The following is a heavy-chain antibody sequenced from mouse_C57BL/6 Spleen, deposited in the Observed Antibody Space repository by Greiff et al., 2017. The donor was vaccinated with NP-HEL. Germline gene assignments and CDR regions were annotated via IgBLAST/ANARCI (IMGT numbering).Heavy chain of an antibody. CDR1: GYSFTSYY. D-gene: IGHD1-1*01. CDR3: AREGTTVVGDY. CDR2: IYPGSGNT. Sequence: QVQLKESGPELVKPGASVKISCKASGYSFTSYYIHWVKQRPGQGLEWIGWIYPGSGNTKYNEKFKGKATLTADTSSSTAYMQLSSLTSEDSAVYYCAREGTTVVGDYWGQGTTLTVSS. V-gene: IGHV1-66*01. J-gene: IGHJ2*01.